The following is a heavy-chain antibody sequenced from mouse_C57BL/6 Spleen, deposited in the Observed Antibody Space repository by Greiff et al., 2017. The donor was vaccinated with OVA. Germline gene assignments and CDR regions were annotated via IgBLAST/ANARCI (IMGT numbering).Heavy chain of an antibody. J-gene: IGHJ3*01. V-gene: IGHV1-53*01. CDR3: ARSSRDVWFAY. CDR2: INPSNGGT. CDR1: GYPFPRYW. Sequence: QVPLKPPGPELVPPGASVTLSCTASGYPFPRYWLPWVKQRPGPGLEWIGTINPSNGGTNYHEKFKSKATLTVDKSSSTAYLQLSSLTSEDSAVYYCARSSRDVWFAYWGQGTLVTVSA.